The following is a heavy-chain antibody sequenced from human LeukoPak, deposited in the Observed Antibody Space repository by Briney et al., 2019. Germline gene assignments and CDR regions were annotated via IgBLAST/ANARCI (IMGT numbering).Heavy chain of an antibody. CDR2: ISGSGGST. CDR1: GFTFSSYW. V-gene: IGHV3-23*01. D-gene: IGHD4-17*01. J-gene: IGHJ6*02. CDR3: AKDLGDYGDYPGYYYYYGMDV. Sequence: GGSLRLSCAASGFTFSSYWMSWVRQAPGKGLEWVSAISGSGGSTYYADSVKGRFTISRDNSKNTLYLQMNSLRAEDTAVYYCAKDLGDYGDYPGYYYYYGMDVWGQGTTVTVSS.